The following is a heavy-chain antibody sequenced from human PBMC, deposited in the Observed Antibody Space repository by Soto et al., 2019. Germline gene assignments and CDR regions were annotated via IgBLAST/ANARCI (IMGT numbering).Heavy chain of an antibody. CDR2: ISDYNGNT. V-gene: IGHV1-18*01. D-gene: IGHD6-19*01. Sequence: QVQLVQSGAEVKKPGASVKVSCKASGYTFTSYGISWVRQAPGQGLEWMGWISDYNGNTKYAQKLQGRVTMTTDTSTSTAYMELRGLRSDDTAVYYCASSYSSGWPAGDAFDIWGQGTMVTVSS. J-gene: IGHJ3*02. CDR3: ASSYSSGWPAGDAFDI. CDR1: GYTFTSYG.